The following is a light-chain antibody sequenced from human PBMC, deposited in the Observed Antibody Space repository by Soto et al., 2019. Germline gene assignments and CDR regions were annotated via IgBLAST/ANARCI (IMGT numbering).Light chain of an antibody. CDR3: AAWDDSLNGPYV. V-gene: IGLV1-44*01. CDR1: NSNIGSNT. CDR2: SNN. J-gene: IGLJ1*01. Sequence: QSVLAQPPSGSGAPGQRVTISCSGSNSNIGSNTVNWYQQLPGTAPKLLIYSNNQRPSGVPDRFSGSKSGTSASLAISGLQSEDEADYYCAAWDDSLNGPYVFGTGTKVTVL.